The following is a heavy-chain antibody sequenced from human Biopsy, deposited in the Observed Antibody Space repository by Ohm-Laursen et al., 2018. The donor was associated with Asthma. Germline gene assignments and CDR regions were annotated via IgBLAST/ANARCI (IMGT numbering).Heavy chain of an antibody. D-gene: IGHD3-10*01. CDR1: GFTFSSYG. CDR2: MSYDGSIK. J-gene: IGHJ4*02. V-gene: IGHV3-30*03. Sequence: SLRLSCAASGFTFSSYGMDRVRQAPGKGLEWVALMSYDGSIKDYADSVKGRFTISRDNSMNTLYLHMNSLRVEETAVYYCARGLDYSGRSGFDYWGQGTLVTVSS. CDR3: ARGLDYSGRSGFDY.